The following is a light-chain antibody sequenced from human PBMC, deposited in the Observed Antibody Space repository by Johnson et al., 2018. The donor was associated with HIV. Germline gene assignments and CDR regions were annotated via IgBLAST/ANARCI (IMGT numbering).Light chain of an antibody. CDR1: SCDIADNY. V-gene: IGLV1-51*01. Sequence: QSVLTQPPSVSAASGQKVTISCSGSSCDIADNYVSWHQQLPGTAPKLLIYDNNKRPSGIPDRISGSKSGTSATLGITGLQTGAEADYYCGTWDSSLSVYVFGTGTKVTV. CDR3: GTWDSSLSVYV. CDR2: DNN. J-gene: IGLJ1*01.